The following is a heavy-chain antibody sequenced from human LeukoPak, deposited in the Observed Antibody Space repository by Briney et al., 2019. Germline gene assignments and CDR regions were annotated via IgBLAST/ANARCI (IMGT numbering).Heavy chain of an antibody. CDR2: ISAYNGNT. CDR3: ARDQERGYYDSSDI. CDR1: GYTFASFG. D-gene: IGHD3-22*01. Sequence: ASVKVSCKASGYTFASFGISWVRQAPGQGLEWMGWISAYNGNTNYAQKLQGRVTMTTDTSTSTAYMELRSLRSDDTAVYYCARDQERGYYDSSDILGQGTMVTVSS. V-gene: IGHV1-18*01. J-gene: IGHJ3*02.